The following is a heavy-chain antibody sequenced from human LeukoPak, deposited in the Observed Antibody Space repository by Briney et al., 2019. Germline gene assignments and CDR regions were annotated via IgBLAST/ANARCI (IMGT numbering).Heavy chain of an antibody. CDR3: AKDLYYYDSSGH. CDR2: ISGSGGST. Sequence: GGSLRLSCAASGFTVSSNYMSWVRQAPGKGLEWVSAISGSGGSTYYADSVKGRFTISRDNSKNTLYLQMNSLRAEDTAVYYCAKDLYYYDSSGHWGQGTLVTVSS. D-gene: IGHD3-22*01. J-gene: IGHJ4*02. V-gene: IGHV3-23*01. CDR1: GFTVSSNY.